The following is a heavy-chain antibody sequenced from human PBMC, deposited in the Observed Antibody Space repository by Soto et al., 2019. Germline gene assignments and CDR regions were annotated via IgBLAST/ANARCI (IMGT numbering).Heavy chain of an antibody. CDR1: GFTFSSYA. D-gene: IGHD2-2*01. J-gene: IGHJ2*01. CDR3: AKVQGYCSSFTCDPLGWHFDL. CDR2: IGGGGGRK. V-gene: IGHV3-23*01. Sequence: EVQLLESGGGLVQPGGSLRLSCAASGFTFSSYAMSWVRQAPGKGLEWVSAIGGGGGRKYYADSVKGRCTISRDNSKNTLDLQMNSLRAEDTAVYYCAKVQGYCSSFTCDPLGWHFDLWGRGTLVSVSS.